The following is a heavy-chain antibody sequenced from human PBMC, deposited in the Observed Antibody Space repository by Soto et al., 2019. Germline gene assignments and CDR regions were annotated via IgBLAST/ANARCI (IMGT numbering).Heavy chain of an antibody. CDR3: ARRYGDASDY. Sequence: SETLSLTCTVSGGSISSYYWSWIRQPPGKGLEWIGYIYYSGSTNYNPSLKSRVTISVDTSKNQFSLKLSSVTAADTAVYYCARRYGDASDYWGQGTLVPVSS. CDR2: IYYSGST. V-gene: IGHV4-59*08. D-gene: IGHD4-17*01. J-gene: IGHJ4*02. CDR1: GGSISSYY.